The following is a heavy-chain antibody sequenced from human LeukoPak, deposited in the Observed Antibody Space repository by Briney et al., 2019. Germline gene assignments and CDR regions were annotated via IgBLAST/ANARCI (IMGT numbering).Heavy chain of an antibody. Sequence: PGGSLRLSCAASGFTFSSYSMNWVRQAPGKGLEWVSSISSSSSYIYYADSVKGRFTISRDNAKNSPYLQMNSLTAEDTAVYYCARAREWCSSTSCYDDAFDIWGQGTMVTVSS. J-gene: IGHJ3*02. CDR3: ARAREWCSSTSCYDDAFDI. CDR1: GFTFSSYS. CDR2: ISSSSSYI. D-gene: IGHD2-2*01. V-gene: IGHV3-21*04.